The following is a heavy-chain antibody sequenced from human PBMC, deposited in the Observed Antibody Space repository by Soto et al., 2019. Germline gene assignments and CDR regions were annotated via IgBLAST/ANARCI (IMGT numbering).Heavy chain of an antibody. CDR3: ARGHSGYCSGGSCYSGYMDV. Sequence: QVPLVQSGAEVKKPGASVKVSCKASGYTFTSYAMHWVRQAPGQRLEWMGWINAGNGNTKYSQKFQGRVTITRDTSASTAYMELSSLRSEDTAVYYCARGHSGYCSGGSCYSGYMDVWGKGTTVTVSS. D-gene: IGHD2-15*01. J-gene: IGHJ6*03. V-gene: IGHV1-3*01. CDR1: GYTFTSYA. CDR2: INAGNGNT.